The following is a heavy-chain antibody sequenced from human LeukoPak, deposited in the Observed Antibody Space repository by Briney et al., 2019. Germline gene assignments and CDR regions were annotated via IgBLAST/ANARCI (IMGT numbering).Heavy chain of an antibody. V-gene: IGHV4-30-4*08. J-gene: IGHJ4*02. Sequence: SQTLSLTCTVSGGSISSGDYYWSWIRQPPGKGLEWIEYIYYSGSTYYNPSLKSRVTISVDTSKNQFSLKLSSVTAADTAVYYCARVPSDATFDYWGQGTLVTVSS. CDR2: IYYSGST. CDR1: GGSISSGDYY. CDR3: ARVPSDATFDY.